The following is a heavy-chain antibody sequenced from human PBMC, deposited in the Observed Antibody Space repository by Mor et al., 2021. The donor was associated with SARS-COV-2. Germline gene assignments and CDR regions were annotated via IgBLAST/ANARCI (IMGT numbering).Heavy chain of an antibody. V-gene: IGHV5-10-1*01. D-gene: IGHD4-17*01. CDR2: IDPSDSYT. J-gene: IGHJ4*02. CDR3: ARFLYGDYSVV. Sequence: GRIDPSDSYTNYSPSFQGHVTISADKSISTAYLQWSSLKASDTAMYYCARFLYGDYSVVWGQGTLVTVSS.